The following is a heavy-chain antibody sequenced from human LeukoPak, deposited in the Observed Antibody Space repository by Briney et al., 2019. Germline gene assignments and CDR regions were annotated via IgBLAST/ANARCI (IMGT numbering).Heavy chain of an antibody. CDR2: VGSSDIT. J-gene: IGHJ4*02. CDR3: AKDTPLDYYDSSGFWDY. CDR1: GFTFGVYA. V-gene: IGHV3-23*01. D-gene: IGHD3-22*01. Sequence: GGSLRVSCAASGFTFGVYAMSWVRQAPGKGLEWVSTVGSSDITYYAGSVMGRFTISRDIPKNTLYLQMNSLRAEDTAVYYCAKDTPLDYYDSSGFWDYWGQGTLVTVSS.